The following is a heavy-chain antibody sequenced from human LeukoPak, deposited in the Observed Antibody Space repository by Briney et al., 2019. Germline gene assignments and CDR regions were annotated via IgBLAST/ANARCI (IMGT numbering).Heavy chain of an antibody. CDR2: IRYDGSIK. CDR1: GFTFRNYG. J-gene: IGHJ4*02. Sequence: PGGSLRLSCAASGFTFRNYGMHWVRLAPGKGLEWVAFIRYDGSIKYYVDSVKGRFTISRDNSKNTLYLQMNSLGADDTALYYCAKGDSGGYYPFYFWGQGTLVTVSS. V-gene: IGHV3-30*02. D-gene: IGHD1-26*01. CDR3: AKGDSGGYYPFYF.